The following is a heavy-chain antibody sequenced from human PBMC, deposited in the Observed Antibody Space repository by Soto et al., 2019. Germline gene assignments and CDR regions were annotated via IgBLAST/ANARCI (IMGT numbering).Heavy chain of an antibody. CDR2: ISADGGTT. CDR1: GLTFRTYG. Sequence: EVQLLESGGGLVQPGGSLRLSCAASGLTFRTYGMAWVHQAPGKGLEWVSAISADGGTTSYADSVRGRFTISRDISKNTLYLQMNSLRAEDTAVYYCAKLEVRFGNAMDVCGQGTTVTVSS. V-gene: IGHV3-23*01. CDR3: AKLEVRFGNAMDV. D-gene: IGHD3-22*01. J-gene: IGHJ6*02.